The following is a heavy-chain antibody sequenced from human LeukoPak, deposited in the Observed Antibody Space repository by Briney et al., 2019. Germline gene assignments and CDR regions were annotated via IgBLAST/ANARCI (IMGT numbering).Heavy chain of an antibody. CDR3: ARERAAGISSDYFDY. Sequence: GGSLRLSCAASGFTFSSYSMNWVRQAPGKGLEWVSSISSSSSYIYYADSVKGRFTISRDNAKNSLFLQMTSLRAEDTAVYYCARERAAGISSDYFDYWGQGALVTVSS. CDR1: GFTFSSYS. CDR2: ISSSSSYI. V-gene: IGHV3-21*01. D-gene: IGHD3-22*01. J-gene: IGHJ4*02.